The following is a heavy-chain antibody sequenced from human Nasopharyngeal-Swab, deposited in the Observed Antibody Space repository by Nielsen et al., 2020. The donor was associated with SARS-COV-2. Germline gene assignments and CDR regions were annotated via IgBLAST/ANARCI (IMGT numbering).Heavy chain of an antibody. CDR2: ISGSGGST. CDR1: GFTFSSYA. CDR3: AKVSGCTGGVCYTARWFDP. Sequence: GGSLRLSCAASGFTFSSYAMSWVRQAPGKGLEWVSAISGSGGSTYYADSVKGRFTISRDNSKNTLYLQMNSLRAEDTAVYYCAKVSGCTGGVCYTARWFDPWGQGTLVTVSS. J-gene: IGHJ5*02. D-gene: IGHD2-8*02. V-gene: IGHV3-23*01.